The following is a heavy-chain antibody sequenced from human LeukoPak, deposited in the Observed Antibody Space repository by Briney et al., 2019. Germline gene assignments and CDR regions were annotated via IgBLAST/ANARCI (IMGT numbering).Heavy chain of an antibody. Sequence: PGGSLRLSCAGTGFTFSDYYMGWVRQAPGRGLEWVANINQDGSATYYVDSVRGRFTISRDSAKNAVYLQMNSLRAEDTAVFYCARAPAFGALDNWGQGKLVTVSS. J-gene: IGHJ4*02. CDR3: ARAPAFGALDN. V-gene: IGHV3-7*01. CDR2: INQDGSAT. CDR1: GFTFSDYY. D-gene: IGHD3-10*01.